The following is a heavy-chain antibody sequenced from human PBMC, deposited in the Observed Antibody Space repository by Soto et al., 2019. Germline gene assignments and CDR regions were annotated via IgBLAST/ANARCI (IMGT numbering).Heavy chain of an antibody. V-gene: IGHV3-23*01. Sequence: PGGSLRLSCAASGFICSSYDMSWVRQAPGKGLEWVSTILVDGRTFYVDSVQGQFTISRDSSQNTVYLQMNSLTAGDTALYYCAKATATGGGAFDICGQGTMVTVSS. D-gene: IGHD2-8*02. CDR2: ILVDGRT. J-gene: IGHJ3*02. CDR3: AKATATGGGAFDI. CDR1: GFICSSYD.